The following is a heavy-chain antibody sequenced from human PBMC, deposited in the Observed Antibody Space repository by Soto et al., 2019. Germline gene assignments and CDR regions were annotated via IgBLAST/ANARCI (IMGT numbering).Heavy chain of an antibody. CDR1: GFSVRDNY. Sequence: EVRLVQTGGALIQPGGSLRLSCAVSGFSVRDNYMFWVRQAPGKGLEWVSLIYSGGGTDYADSVQGRFTISRDNSKNTLFLQMSSLRVEDMAVYYCARKTDSAGDGDFWGQGTLVTVSS. CDR2: IYSGGGT. CDR3: ARKTDSAGDGDF. D-gene: IGHD2-21*01. V-gene: IGHV3-53*02. J-gene: IGHJ4*02.